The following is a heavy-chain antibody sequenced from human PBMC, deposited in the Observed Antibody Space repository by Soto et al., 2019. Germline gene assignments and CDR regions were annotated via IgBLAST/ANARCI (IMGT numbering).Heavy chain of an antibody. V-gene: IGHV3-9*01. CDR3: VKDTAPGEVPLDYFDN. D-gene: IGHD3-3*02. Sequence: EVQLVESGGGLVQPGRSLRLACATSGFNFADYAMHWVWQAPGKGLEWASGIGWTGVAIGDADSVTGRFIISRDNAKNSMYLQMNSHRPDDTALYYCVKDTAPGEVPLDYFDNWWQGTLVTVSS. CDR2: IGWTGVAI. CDR1: GFNFADYA. J-gene: IGHJ4*02.